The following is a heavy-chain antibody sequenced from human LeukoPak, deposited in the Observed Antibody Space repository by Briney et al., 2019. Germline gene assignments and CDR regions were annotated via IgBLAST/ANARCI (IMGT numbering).Heavy chain of an antibody. CDR1: GFTFSSYA. CDR3: ARGPERTGVGTRYYYDMDV. V-gene: IGHV3-30-3*01. CDR2: ISYDGSNR. J-gene: IGHJ6*02. Sequence: GGSLRLSCAASGFTFSSYAMHWVRQAPGKGLEWVAVISYDGSNRYYADSVKGRFTISRDNSKNTLYLQMNSLRAEDTAVYYCARGPERTGVGTRYYYDMDVWGQGTTVTVSS. D-gene: IGHD2-8*01.